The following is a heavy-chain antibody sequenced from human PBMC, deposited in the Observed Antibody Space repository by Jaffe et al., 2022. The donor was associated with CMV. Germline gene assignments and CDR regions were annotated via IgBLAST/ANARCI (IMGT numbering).Heavy chain of an antibody. V-gene: IGHV3-9*01. J-gene: IGHJ2*01. CDR3: AKGLVLTTVTTFLNWYFDL. Sequence: EVQLVESGGGLVQPGRSLRLSCAASGFTFDDYAMHWVRQAPGKGLEWVSGISWNSGSIGYADSVKGRFTISRDNAKNSLYLQMNSLRAEDTALYYCAKGLVLTTVTTFLNWYFDLWGRGTLVTVSS. CDR2: ISWNSGSI. CDR1: GFTFDDYA. D-gene: IGHD4-17*01.